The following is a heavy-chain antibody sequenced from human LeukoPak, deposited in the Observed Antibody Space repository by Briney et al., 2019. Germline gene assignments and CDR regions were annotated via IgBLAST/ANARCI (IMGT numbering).Heavy chain of an antibody. CDR3: ASMGAVAGLGYYYGMDV. CDR1: GGSISSYY. CDR2: IYTSGST. D-gene: IGHD6-19*01. Sequence: SETLSLTCTVSGGSISSYYWSWIRQPAGKGLEWIGRIYTSGSTNYNPSLKSRVTMSVDTSKDQFSLKLSSVTAADTAVYYCASMGAVAGLGYYYGMDVWGQGTTVTVSS. J-gene: IGHJ6*02. V-gene: IGHV4-4*07.